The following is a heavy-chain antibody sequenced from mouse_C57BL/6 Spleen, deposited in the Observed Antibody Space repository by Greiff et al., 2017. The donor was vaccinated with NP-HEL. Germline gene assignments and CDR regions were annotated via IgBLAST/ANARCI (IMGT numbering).Heavy chain of an antibody. J-gene: IGHJ2*01. Sequence: VQLQQPGAELVRPGSSVKLSCKASGYTFTSYWMHWVKQRPIQGLEWIGNIDPSDSETHYNQKFKDKATLTVDKSSSTAYMQLSSLTSEDSAVYYCARSRAYYSNYGDYWGQGTTLTVSS. D-gene: IGHD2-5*01. CDR2: IDPSDSET. CDR1: GYTFTSYW. V-gene: IGHV1-52*01. CDR3: ARSRAYYSNYGDY.